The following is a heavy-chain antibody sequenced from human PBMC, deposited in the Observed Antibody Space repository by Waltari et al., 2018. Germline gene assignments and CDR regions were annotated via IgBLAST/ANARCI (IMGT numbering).Heavy chain of an antibody. Sequence: QVQLQESGPGLVKPSETLSLTCTVSGGSISSYYWSWIRQPPGKGLEWIGYIYSSGGTNYNPARKRRGTRAVDTSKNQCSLKLSSVTAADTAVYYCARLSYDFWSGYYDGLDYWGQGTLVTVSS. D-gene: IGHD3-3*01. CDR1: GGSISSYY. J-gene: IGHJ4*02. V-gene: IGHV4-59*08. CDR2: IYSSGGT. CDR3: ARLSYDFWSGYYDGLDY.